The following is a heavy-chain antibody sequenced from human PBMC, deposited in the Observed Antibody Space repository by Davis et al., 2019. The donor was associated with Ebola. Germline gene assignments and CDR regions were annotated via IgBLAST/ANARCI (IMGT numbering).Heavy chain of an antibody. CDR2: IYSDGST. J-gene: IGHJ3*02. CDR3: AKGGYCSSTSCYQDAFDI. D-gene: IGHD2-2*01. V-gene: IGHV3-53*01. CDR1: GFTVSNTY. Sequence: GESLKISCAASGFTVSNTYMSWVRQAPGKGPEWVSLIYSDGSTYYADSVKGRFTISRDSSDNTLYLQMNSLRAEDTAVYYCAKGGYCSSTSCYQDAFDIWGQGTMVTVSS.